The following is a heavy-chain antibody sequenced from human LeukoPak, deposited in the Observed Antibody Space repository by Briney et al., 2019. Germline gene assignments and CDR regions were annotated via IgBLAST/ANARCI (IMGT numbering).Heavy chain of an antibody. V-gene: IGHV1-18*01. CDR3: ARDRAHCSGGSCYSPNWFDP. Sequence: ASVKVSCKASGYTFTSYGISWVRQAPGQGLEWMGWISAYNGNTNYAQKLQGRVTTTTDTSTSTAYMELRSLRSDDTAVYYCARDRAHCSGGSCYSPNWFDPWGQGTLVTVSS. CDR2: ISAYNGNT. D-gene: IGHD2-15*01. J-gene: IGHJ5*02. CDR1: GYTFTSYG.